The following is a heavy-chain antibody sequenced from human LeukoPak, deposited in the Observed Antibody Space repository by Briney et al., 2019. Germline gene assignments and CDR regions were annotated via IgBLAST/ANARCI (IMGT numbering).Heavy chain of an antibody. V-gene: IGHV2-70*04. Sequence: SGPALVKPTQMLTLTCTFSGFSLSTSGMRVSWIRQPPGKALEWLARIDWDDDKFYNSTLETRLTISKDTSKNQVVLTMTNMDPVDTATYYCARLKYGNNYFDYWGQGILVTVST. CDR1: GFSLSTSGMR. CDR2: IDWDDDK. CDR3: ARLKYGNNYFDY. D-gene: IGHD2/OR15-2a*01. J-gene: IGHJ4*02.